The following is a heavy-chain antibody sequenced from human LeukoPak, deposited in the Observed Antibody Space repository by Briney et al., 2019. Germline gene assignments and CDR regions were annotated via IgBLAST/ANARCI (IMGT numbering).Heavy chain of an antibody. V-gene: IGHV3-11*01. Sequence: GGSLRLSCAASGFIFSDYWMSWIRQAPGKGLEWVSYISVSGTTMYYADSVKGRFTLSRDNAKNSLYLQMNSLRAEDTAVYYCARVGRLQYGDYVAFDYWGQGALVTVSS. CDR3: ARVGRLQYGDYVAFDY. D-gene: IGHD4-17*01. J-gene: IGHJ4*02. CDR1: GFIFSDYW. CDR2: ISVSGTTM.